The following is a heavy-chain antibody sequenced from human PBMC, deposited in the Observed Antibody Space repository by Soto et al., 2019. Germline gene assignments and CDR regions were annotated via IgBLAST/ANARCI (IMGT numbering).Heavy chain of an antibody. D-gene: IGHD6-6*01. CDR1: GESISSGGYY. Sequence: QVQLQESGPGLVKPSQTLSLTCNVSGESISSGGYYWSWIRHHPGKGLEWIGYIYDTESAYYNPSLKSRVXXXMXPSKNQFAMRLSSVTAADTAVYYCARASSSSSAADYWGQGILATVSS. J-gene: IGHJ4*02. V-gene: IGHV4-31*03. CDR2: IYDTESA. CDR3: ARASSSSSAADY.